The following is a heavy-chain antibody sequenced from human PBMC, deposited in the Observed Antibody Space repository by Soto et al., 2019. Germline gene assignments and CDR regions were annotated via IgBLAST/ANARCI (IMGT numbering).Heavy chain of an antibody. CDR2: IWYDGGDK. CDR3: VRRSFCHTTTCYNLAWFAP. V-gene: IGHV3-33*03. Sequence: GSLTRFCVTRGVSLSDVCMQSVPQAPANGLEWVAVIWYDGGDKYYADSVKGRFTISRDNSKKTVFLQMNSLRAEDTAVYYCVRRSFCHTTTCYNLAWFAPWGQGTLVTVSS. J-gene: IGHJ5*02. D-gene: IGHD2-2*02. CDR1: GVSLSDVC.